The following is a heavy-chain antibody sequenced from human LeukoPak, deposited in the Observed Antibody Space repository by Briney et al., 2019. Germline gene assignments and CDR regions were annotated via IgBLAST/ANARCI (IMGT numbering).Heavy chain of an antibody. CDR3: AREGDKYANWFDT. J-gene: IGHJ5*02. Sequence: SETLSLTCTVSGGSISSYYWSWIRQPPGKGLEWIGYIYYSGSTNYNPSLKSRVTISLDTSKNQFSPNLNSVTAADTPVYYCAREGDKYANWFDTWGQGTLVTVSS. CDR2: IYYSGST. V-gene: IGHV4-59*01. CDR1: GGSISSYY. D-gene: IGHD2-8*01.